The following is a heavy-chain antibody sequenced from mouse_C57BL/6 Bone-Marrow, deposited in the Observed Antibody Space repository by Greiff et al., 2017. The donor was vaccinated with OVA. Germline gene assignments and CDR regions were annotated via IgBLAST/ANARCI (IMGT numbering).Heavy chain of an antibody. V-gene: IGHV1-69*01. Sequence: VQLQQPGAELVMPGASVKLSCKASGYTFTSYWMHWVKQRPGQGLEWIGEIDPSDSYTNYNQKFKGKSTLTVDRSSSTAYMQLSSLTSEDSAVYYCARRGGLRRGSFAYWGQGTLVTVSA. D-gene: IGHD2-4*01. CDR2: IDPSDSYT. CDR3: ARRGGLRRGSFAY. J-gene: IGHJ3*01. CDR1: GYTFTSYW.